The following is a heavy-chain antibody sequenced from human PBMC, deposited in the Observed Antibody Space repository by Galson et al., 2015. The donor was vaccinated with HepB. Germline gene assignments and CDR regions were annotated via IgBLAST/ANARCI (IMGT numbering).Heavy chain of an antibody. D-gene: IGHD5-18*01. CDR3: AKVTDTAMAGY. CDR1: GFTFSSYA. Sequence: SLRLSCAASGFTFSSYAMSWVRQAPGKGLERVSAISGSGGSTYYADSVKGRFTISRDNSKNTLYLQMNSLRAEDAAVYYCAKVTDTAMAGYWGQGTLVTVSS. V-gene: IGHV3-23*01. CDR2: ISGSGGST. J-gene: IGHJ4*02.